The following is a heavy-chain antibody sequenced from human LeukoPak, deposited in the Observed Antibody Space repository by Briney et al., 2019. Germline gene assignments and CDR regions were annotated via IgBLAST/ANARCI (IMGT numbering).Heavy chain of an antibody. CDR2: ISDSGGST. CDR1: GITLSNYG. CDR3: AKRGVVIRVILVGFHKQAYYFDS. J-gene: IGHJ4*02. V-gene: IGHV3-23*01. Sequence: TGGSLRLSCAVSGITLSNYGMSWVRQAPGKGQEWVAGISDSGGSTNYADSVKGRFTISRDNAKNTLYLQMNSLRAEDTAVYFCAKRGVVIRVILVGFHKQAYYFDSWGQGALVTVSS. D-gene: IGHD3-10*01.